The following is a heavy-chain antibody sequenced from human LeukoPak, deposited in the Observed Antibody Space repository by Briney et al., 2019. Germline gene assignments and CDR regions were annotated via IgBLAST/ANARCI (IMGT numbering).Heavy chain of an antibody. CDR1: GGSISSYY. CDR3: ARDRTLHSSSYYYYYYMDV. Sequence: SETLSLTCTVSGGSISSYYWSWIRQPAGEGLEWMGRIYTSGSTNHNPSLKSRVTISVDKSKNQFSLKLSSVTAADTAVYYCARDRTLHSSSYYYYYYMDVWGKGTTVTVSS. CDR2: IYTSGST. D-gene: IGHD6-6*01. V-gene: IGHV4-4*07. J-gene: IGHJ6*03.